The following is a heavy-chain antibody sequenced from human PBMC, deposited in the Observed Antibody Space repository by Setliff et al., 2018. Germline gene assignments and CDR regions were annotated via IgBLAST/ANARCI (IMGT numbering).Heavy chain of an antibody. Sequence: GASVKVSCKTSGYTFISHGLSWMRQAPGQGLEWMGWISGYNGNTEYAQNLQGRVTMTMDTSTSTAYMELRSLTSDDTAVYYCARVPRLEWLLPTFDSWGQGTLVTVSS. J-gene: IGHJ4*02. CDR3: ARVPRLEWLLPTFDS. CDR1: GYTFISHG. V-gene: IGHV1-18*01. CDR2: ISGYNGNT. D-gene: IGHD3-3*01.